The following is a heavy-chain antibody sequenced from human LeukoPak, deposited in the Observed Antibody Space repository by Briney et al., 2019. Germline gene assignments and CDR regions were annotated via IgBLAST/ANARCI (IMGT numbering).Heavy chain of an antibody. D-gene: IGHD1-26*01. CDR3: ARHKSYRDWFDP. J-gene: IGHJ5*02. V-gene: IGHV4-59*08. CDR2: IYYSGST. CDR1: GGSISSYY. Sequence: PSETLSLTCTVSGGSISSYYWSWIRQPPGKGLEWIGYIYYSGSTNYNPSLKSRVTISVDTSKNQFSLKLASVTAADTAVYYCARHKSYRDWFDPWGQGTLVTVSS.